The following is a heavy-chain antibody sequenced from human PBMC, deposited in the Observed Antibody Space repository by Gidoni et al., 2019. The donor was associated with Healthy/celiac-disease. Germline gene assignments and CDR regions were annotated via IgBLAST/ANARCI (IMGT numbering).Heavy chain of an antibody. CDR3: AKWKTAMVPIFDY. Sequence: EVQLLESGGGLVQPGGSLRLSCAASGFTFSSYAMSWVRPAPGRGREWVSAISGSGGSTYYADSVKGRFTISRDNSKNTLYLQMNSLRAEDTAVYYCAKWKTAMVPIFDYWGQGTLVTVSS. D-gene: IGHD5-18*01. CDR1: GFTFSSYA. V-gene: IGHV3-23*01. J-gene: IGHJ4*02. CDR2: ISGSGGST.